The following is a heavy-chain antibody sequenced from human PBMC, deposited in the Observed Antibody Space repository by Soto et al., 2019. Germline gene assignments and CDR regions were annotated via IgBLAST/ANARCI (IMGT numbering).Heavy chain of an antibody. D-gene: IGHD3-22*01. V-gene: IGHV1-69*06. CDR1: GGTFSSYA. CDR3: ASSYPLLTTSASIDP. J-gene: IGHJ5*02. Sequence: SVKVSCKASGGTFSSYAISWVRQAPGQGLEWMGGIIPIFGTANYAQKFQGRVTITADKSTSTAYMELSSLRSEDTAVYYCASSYPLLTTSASIDPCGQGTLGT. CDR2: IIPIFGTA.